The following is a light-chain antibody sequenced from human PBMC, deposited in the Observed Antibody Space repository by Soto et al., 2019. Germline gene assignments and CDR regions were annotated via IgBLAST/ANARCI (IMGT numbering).Light chain of an antibody. J-gene: IGLJ2*01. CDR2: DDD. V-gene: IGLV1-44*01. CDR3: ATWDDSLIRVV. CDR1: NSNIGGNT. Sequence: QSVLTQPPSASGTPGQRVTISCSGSNSNIGGNTVHWYQQLPGTAPKLLIYDDDQRPSGVPDRFSGPKSGTSASLAISGLQSEDEADYYCATWDDSLIRVVFGGGTKLTVL.